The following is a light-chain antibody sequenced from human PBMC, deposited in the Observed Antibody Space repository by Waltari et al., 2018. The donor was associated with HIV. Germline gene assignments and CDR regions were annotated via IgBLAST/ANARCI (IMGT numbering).Light chain of an antibody. CDR2: GNT. CDR3: QSYDSSLTGSV. J-gene: IGLJ2*01. CDR1: SSNIGEGYD. Sequence: QSVLTQPPSVSGAPGQRVTISCTGSSSNIGEGYDVHWYQQVPGTAPQLLIDGNTSRPSGVPDRFSASKSGASPSLAITGLQAEDEADYYCQSYDSSLTGSVFGGGTKLTVL. V-gene: IGLV1-40*01.